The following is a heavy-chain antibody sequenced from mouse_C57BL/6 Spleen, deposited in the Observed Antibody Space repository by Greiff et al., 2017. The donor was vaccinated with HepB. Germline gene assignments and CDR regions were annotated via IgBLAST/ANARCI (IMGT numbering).Heavy chain of an antibody. CDR1: GFTFSSYA. J-gene: IGHJ2*01. V-gene: IGHV5-4*01. Sequence: EVQLQESGGGLVKPGGSLKLSCAASGFTFSSYAMSWVRQTPEKRLEWVATISDGGSYTYYPDNVKGRFTISRDNAKNNLYLQMSHLKSEDTAMYYCARDREVIFDYWGQGTTLTVSS. CDR2: ISDGGSYT. D-gene: IGHD1-1*01. CDR3: ARDREVIFDY.